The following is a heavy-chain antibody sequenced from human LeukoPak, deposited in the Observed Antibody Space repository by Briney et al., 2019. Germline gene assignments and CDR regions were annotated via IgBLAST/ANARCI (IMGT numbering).Heavy chain of an antibody. V-gene: IGHV3-21*01. CDR2: ISSSSSYI. D-gene: IGHD2-2*02. CDR3: AREYCSSTSCYSARD. Sequence: GGSLRLSCAASGFTFSSYSMNWVRQAPGKGLEWVSSISSSSSYIYYADSVKGRFTISRDNAKNSLYLQMNSLRADDTAVYYCAREYCSSTSCYSARDWGQGTLVTVSS. J-gene: IGHJ4*02. CDR1: GFTFSSYS.